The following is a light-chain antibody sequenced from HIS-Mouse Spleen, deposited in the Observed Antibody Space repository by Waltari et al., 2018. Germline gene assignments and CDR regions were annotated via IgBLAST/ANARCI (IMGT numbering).Light chain of an antibody. CDR2: GKN. CDR3: NSRDSSGNHLYV. Sequence: SSELTQDPSVSVALVQTVRITCRGASLRSYYASWYQQKPGQAPVLYIYGKNNRPSGIPARFYGSSSGNTASLTITGAQAEDEADYYCNSRDSSGNHLYVFGTGTKVTVL. V-gene: IGLV3-19*01. J-gene: IGLJ1*01. CDR1: SLRSYY.